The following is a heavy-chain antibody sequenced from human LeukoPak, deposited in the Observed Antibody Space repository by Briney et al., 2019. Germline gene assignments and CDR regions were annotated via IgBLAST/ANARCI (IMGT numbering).Heavy chain of an antibody. Sequence: SVKVSCKASGGTFSSYAISWVRQAPGQGLEWMGGIIPIFGTANYAQKSQGRVTITTDESTSTAYMELSSLRSEDTAVYYCARGRDGYNTRWGQGTLVTVSS. J-gene: IGHJ1*01. V-gene: IGHV1-69*05. CDR1: GGTFSSYA. D-gene: IGHD5-24*01. CDR3: ARGRDGYNTR. CDR2: IIPIFGTA.